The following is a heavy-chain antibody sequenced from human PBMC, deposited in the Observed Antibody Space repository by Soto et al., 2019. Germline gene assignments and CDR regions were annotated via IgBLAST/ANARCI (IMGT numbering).Heavy chain of an antibody. CDR3: ARGRGITRVRGAPFDY. Sequence: QVQLVQSGAEVKKPGASVKVSCKASGYTFTNYAMHWVRQAPGQGLEWMGWINAGNGNTKYSQKFQGRVTITRDTSASTDYMELSSLRSEDTAVYYCARGRGITRVRGAPFDYGGQGSLVTVSS. CDR2: INAGNGNT. D-gene: IGHD3-10*01. V-gene: IGHV1-3*01. CDR1: GYTFTNYA. J-gene: IGHJ4*02.